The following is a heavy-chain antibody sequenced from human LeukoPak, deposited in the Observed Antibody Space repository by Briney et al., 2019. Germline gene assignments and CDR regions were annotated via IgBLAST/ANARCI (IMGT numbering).Heavy chain of an antibody. J-gene: IGHJ4*02. CDR3: AKPASGYSPQMGY. V-gene: IGHV3-23*01. Sequence: GGSLRLSCAASGFIFSSYAVSWVRQARGGVLEWGPAFSGSGGSTYYADSVKGRFTISRDNSKNTLDLQMNSLRAEDTAVYYCAKPASGYSPQMGYWGQGTLVTVSS. CDR1: GFIFSSYA. CDR2: FSGSGGST. D-gene: IGHD5-18*01.